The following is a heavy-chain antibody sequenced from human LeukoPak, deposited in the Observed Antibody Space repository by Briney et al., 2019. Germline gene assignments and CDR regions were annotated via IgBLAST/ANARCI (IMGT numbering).Heavy chain of an antibody. J-gene: IGHJ4*02. Sequence: GGSLRLSCAASGFTFSSYWMNWARQAPGKGLEWVASINHNGNVNYYVDSVKGRFTISRDNAKNSLYLQMSNLRAEDTAIYYCARSRDAYTRSPLDSWGQGTLVTVSS. CDR3: ARSRDAYTRSPLDS. D-gene: IGHD5-24*01. CDR1: GFTFSSYW. CDR2: INHNGNVN. V-gene: IGHV3-7*03.